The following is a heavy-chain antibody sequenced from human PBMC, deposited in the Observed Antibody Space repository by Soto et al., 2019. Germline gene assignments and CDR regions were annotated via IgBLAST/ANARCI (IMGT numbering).Heavy chain of an antibody. Sequence: GGSLRLSCAASGFIFSDYSMNWVRQAPGKGLEWVSSISSTSSYIYYADSLKGRFTISRDNAKNSLYLQMNSLRVEDAAVYYRARGYYDRSGYFFEYWGQGTLVTVSS. V-gene: IGHV3-21*01. CDR3: ARGYYDRSGYFFEY. CDR1: GFIFSDYS. J-gene: IGHJ4*02. D-gene: IGHD3-22*01. CDR2: ISSTSSYI.